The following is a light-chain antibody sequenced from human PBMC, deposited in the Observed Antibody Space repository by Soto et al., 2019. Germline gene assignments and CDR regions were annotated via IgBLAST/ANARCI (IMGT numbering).Light chain of an antibody. CDR3: SAWDASLNVYV. V-gene: IGLV1-44*01. CDR1: SSNIGSKT. Sequence: QSVLTQPPSASGTPGQRVTISCSGSSSNIGSKTVNWYQQLPGTAPKLLIYSNYQRPSGVPDRFSGSESGTSASLAISGLQSEDEADYYCSAWDASLNVYVFGNGTKVTVL. J-gene: IGLJ1*01. CDR2: SNY.